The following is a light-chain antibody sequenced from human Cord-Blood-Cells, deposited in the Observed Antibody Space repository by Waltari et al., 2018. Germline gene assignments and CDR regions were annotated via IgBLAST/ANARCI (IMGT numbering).Light chain of an antibody. CDR1: SSDVGSYNL. CDR2: EGS. CDR3: CSYAGSSTWV. Sequence: QSALTQPASVSGSPGQSITISCTGTSSDVGSYNLVSWYQQHPGKAPKLIIYEGSKRPSGVSNCFSGSKSGNTASLTISGLQAEDEADYYCCSYAGSSTWVFGGGTKLTVL. J-gene: IGLJ3*02. V-gene: IGLV2-23*01.